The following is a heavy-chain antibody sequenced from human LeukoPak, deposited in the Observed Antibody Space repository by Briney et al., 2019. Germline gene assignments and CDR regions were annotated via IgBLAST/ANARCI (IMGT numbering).Heavy chain of an antibody. J-gene: IGHJ4*02. D-gene: IGHD6-19*01. V-gene: IGHV3-21*01. CDR3: ARARPRGWYFDY. Sequence: GGSLRLSCAASGFTFSSYSMNWVRQAPGKGLEWVSSISSSSSYIYYADSVKGLFTISRDNAKNSLYLQMNSLRAEDTAVYYCARARPRGWYFDYWGQGTLVTVSS. CDR1: GFTFSSYS. CDR2: ISSSSSYI.